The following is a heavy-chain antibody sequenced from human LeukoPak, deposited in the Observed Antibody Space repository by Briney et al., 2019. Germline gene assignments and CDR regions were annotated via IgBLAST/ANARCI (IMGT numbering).Heavy chain of an antibody. J-gene: IGHJ4*02. Sequence: GESLRLSCAASGFTFSSYAMSWVRQAPGKGLEWVSGIRDSGDRTYYADSVKGRFTISRDNSKNTSYLQMNSLRVEDTAVYYCAKLSWNDKGRFDCWGQGTLVTVSS. CDR2: IRDSGDRT. V-gene: IGHV3-23*01. D-gene: IGHD1-1*01. CDR3: AKLSWNDKGRFDC. CDR1: GFTFSSYA.